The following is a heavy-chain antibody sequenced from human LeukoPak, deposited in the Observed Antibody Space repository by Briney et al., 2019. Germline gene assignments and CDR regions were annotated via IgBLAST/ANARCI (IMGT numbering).Heavy chain of an antibody. J-gene: IGHJ4*02. V-gene: IGHV3-23*01. CDR1: GITLSNYG. CDR3: AKDESALASN. Sequence: PGGSLRLSCAVYGITLSNYGMTSVSQAPGKGLEWLAGISDTGGRTNYADSVRGRFTFSRDNSKNTLYLQMNSLRAEDTAVYYCAKDESALASNWGQGTLVTVSS. D-gene: IGHD5-12*01. CDR2: ISDTGGRT.